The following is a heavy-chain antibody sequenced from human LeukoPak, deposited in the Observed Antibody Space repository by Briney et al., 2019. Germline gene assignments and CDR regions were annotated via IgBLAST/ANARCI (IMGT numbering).Heavy chain of an antibody. D-gene: IGHD3-10*01. CDR2: IWYDGTNE. CDR1: GFMFSSFG. J-gene: IGHJ6*02. CDR3: ARDSGDGSGTYYPYGMDV. V-gene: IGHV3-33*01. Sequence: PGGSLRLSCAASGFMFSSFGMHWVRQDPGKGLEWVAVIWYDGTNENYVDSVKGRFTISRDNSKNTLYLQMNSLRAEDTAVYYCARDSGDGSGTYYPYGMDVWGQGTMVTVSS.